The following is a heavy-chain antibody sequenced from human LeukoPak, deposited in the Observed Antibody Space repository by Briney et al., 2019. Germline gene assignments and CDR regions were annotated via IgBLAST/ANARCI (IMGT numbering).Heavy chain of an antibody. CDR2: IYYSGST. V-gene: IGHV4-61*01. CDR1: GGSVSSGSYY. Sequence: SETLSLTCTVSGGSVSSGSYYWSWIRQPPGKGLEWIGYIYYSGSTNYNPSLKSRVTISVDTSKNQFSLKLSSVTAADTAVYYCARSRSYYDSSGYYFGFDYWGQGTLVTVSS. CDR3: ARSRSYYDSSGYYFGFDY. D-gene: IGHD3-22*01. J-gene: IGHJ4*02.